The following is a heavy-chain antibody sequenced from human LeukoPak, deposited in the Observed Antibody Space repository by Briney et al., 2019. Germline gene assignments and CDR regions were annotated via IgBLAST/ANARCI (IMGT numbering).Heavy chain of an antibody. CDR1: GFTFSSYG. V-gene: IGHV3-30*02. CDR3: AKPVQRGVYNWNYLGWFDP. J-gene: IGHJ5*02. CDR2: IRYDGRIK. Sequence: GGSLRLSCAASGFTFSSYGLHWVRQAPGKGLEWVAFIRYDGRIKYYADSVKGRFTISRDNSKNTLYLQMHSLRAEDTAVYYCAKPVQRGVYNWNYLGWFDPWGLGTLVTVSS. D-gene: IGHD1-7*01.